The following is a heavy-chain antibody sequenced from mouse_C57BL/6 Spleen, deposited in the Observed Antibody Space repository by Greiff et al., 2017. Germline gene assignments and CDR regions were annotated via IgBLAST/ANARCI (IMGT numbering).Heavy chain of an antibody. Sequence: QVQLQQSGAELVRPGTSVKVSCKASGYAFTNYLIEWVKQRPGQGLEWIGVINPGSGGTNYNEKFKGKATLTADKSSSTAYMQLSSLTSEDPAVYFCARRYYYCSSLDSYFDVWGTGTTVTVSS. V-gene: IGHV1-54*01. CDR1: GYAFTNYL. CDR3: ARRYYYCSSLDSYFDV. D-gene: IGHD1-1*01. J-gene: IGHJ1*03. CDR2: INPGSGGT.